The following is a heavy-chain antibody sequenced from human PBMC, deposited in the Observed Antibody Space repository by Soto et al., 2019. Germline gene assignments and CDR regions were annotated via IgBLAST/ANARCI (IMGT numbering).Heavy chain of an antibody. CDR3: TTDLGTAGTSGGMDV. V-gene: IGHV3-15*01. J-gene: IGHJ6*03. Sequence: EVQLVESGGGLVKPGGSLRLSCAASGFTFSLAWMNWVRQAPGKGLEWVGRVKSKTDGGTTDFAAPMKGRFTISRDDSKNMVFLQMNSLKTEDTAVYYCTTDLGTAGTSGGMDVWGKGTTVTVSS. CDR2: VKSKTDGGTT. CDR1: GFTFSLAW. D-gene: IGHD1-1*01.